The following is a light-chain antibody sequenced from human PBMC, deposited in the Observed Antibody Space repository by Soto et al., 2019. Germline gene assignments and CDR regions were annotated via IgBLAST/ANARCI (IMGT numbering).Light chain of an antibody. J-gene: IGKJ1*01. CDR3: QQGNTWPWT. V-gene: IGKV3D-15*01. CDR2: AAS. Sequence: ELVMAQSPATLSVSPGERATLSCRASQSVFSSLAWYQQKPGQAPRLLIYAASDRATGIPGRFSGSGSGTDFTLIISSLEPEDFAFYYCQQGNTWPWTFGQGTKVDIK. CDR1: QSVFSS.